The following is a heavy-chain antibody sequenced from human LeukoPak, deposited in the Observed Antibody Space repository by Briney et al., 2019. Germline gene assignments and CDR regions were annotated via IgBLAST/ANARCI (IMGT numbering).Heavy chain of an antibody. V-gene: IGHV1-8*01. Sequence: GYTQRFQGRATMTRDTSISTAYMELSSLRSEDTAVYYCARGRFRWELEIRDFDYWGQGTLVTVSS. CDR3: ARGRFRWELEIRDFDY. D-gene: IGHD1-26*01. J-gene: IGHJ4*02.